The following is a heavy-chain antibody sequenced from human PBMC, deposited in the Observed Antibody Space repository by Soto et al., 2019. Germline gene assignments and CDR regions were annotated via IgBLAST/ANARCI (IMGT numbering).Heavy chain of an antibody. CDR3: ARDLPPVDY. Sequence: QIQLVQYGAEVKQPGASVKVSCKASGYTFSSYHITWVRQAPGQGLEWMGWISAYNGNTNYAQNNQGRVTMTTDPSTIIAYMALRSRRSDFPGVYYCARDLPPVDYWGQGTLVTVSS. V-gene: IGHV1-18*01. CDR1: GYTFSSYH. J-gene: IGHJ4*02. CDR2: ISAYNGNT.